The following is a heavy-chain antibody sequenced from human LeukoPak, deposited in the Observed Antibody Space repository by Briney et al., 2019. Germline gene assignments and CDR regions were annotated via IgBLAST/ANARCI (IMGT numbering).Heavy chain of an antibody. Sequence: GGSLRLSCAVSGFVFSHYTMTWVRQGPGKGLEWISSINGSGDVTLYADSVMGRFTISRDNAKNTVSLQMNNLRAEDTAVYYCAKSDCGSDGCKLLNYWGQGTLVTASS. D-gene: IGHD3-10*01. V-gene: IGHV3-23*01. CDR1: GFVFSHYT. J-gene: IGHJ4*02. CDR2: INGSGDVT. CDR3: AKSDCGSDGCKLLNY.